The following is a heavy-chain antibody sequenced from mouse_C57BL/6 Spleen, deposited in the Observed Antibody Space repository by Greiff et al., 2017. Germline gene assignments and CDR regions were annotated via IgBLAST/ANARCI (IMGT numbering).Heavy chain of an antibody. CDR3: AKFITTVVDYAMDY. CDR1: GYTFTSYG. J-gene: IGHJ4*01. V-gene: IGHV1-81*01. Sequence: VQVVESGAELARPGASVKLSCKASGYTFTSYGISWVKQRTGQGLEWIGEIYPRSGNTYYNEKFKGKATLTADKSSSTAYMELRSLTSEDSAVYFCAKFITTVVDYAMDYWGQGTSVTVSS. D-gene: IGHD1-1*01. CDR2: IYPRSGNT.